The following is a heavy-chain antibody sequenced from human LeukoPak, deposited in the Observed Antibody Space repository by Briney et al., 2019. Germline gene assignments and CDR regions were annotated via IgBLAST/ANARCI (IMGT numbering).Heavy chain of an antibody. CDR1: GGSFSGHY. D-gene: IGHD3-10*01. CDR3: ARPRYGSGSLDS. J-gene: IGHJ4*02. Sequence: PSETLSLTCAVYGGSFSGHYWTWLRQPPGKGLEWIGEINHSGSTTYNPSLNSRVTISVDTSKNQFSLRLSSVTAADTAVYYCARPRYGSGSLDSWGQGTLVTVSS. CDR2: INHSGST. V-gene: IGHV4-34*01.